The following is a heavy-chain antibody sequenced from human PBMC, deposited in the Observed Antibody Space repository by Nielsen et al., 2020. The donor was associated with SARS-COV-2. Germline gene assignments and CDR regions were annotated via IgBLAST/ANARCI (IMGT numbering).Heavy chain of an antibody. D-gene: IGHD3-22*01. CDR2: ITPIGATT. Sequence: ASLKVSCKASGYTSTSYVISWVRQAPAQGLDWMGIITPIGATTAYARKLQGRVTMTRDTSTSTVYMELSRLRSEDTAVYYCAREWDDYESSAYDHWGQGTLVTVSP. J-gene: IGHJ4*02. CDR1: GYTSTSYV. CDR3: AREWDDYESSAYDH. V-gene: IGHV1-46*01.